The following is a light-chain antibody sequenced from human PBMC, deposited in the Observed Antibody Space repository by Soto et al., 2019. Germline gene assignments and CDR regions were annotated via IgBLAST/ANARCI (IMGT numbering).Light chain of an antibody. CDR2: EDS. CDR1: SSDVGYYSL. Sequence: QSALTQPASVPGSPGQSITISCTGTSSDVGYYSLVSWYQQHPGKAPKLMIYEDSKRPSGVSNRFSGSKSGNTASLTISGLQAQDEADYYCCSYAGSSTYVFGTGTKLTVL. J-gene: IGLJ1*01. V-gene: IGLV2-23*01. CDR3: CSYAGSSTYV.